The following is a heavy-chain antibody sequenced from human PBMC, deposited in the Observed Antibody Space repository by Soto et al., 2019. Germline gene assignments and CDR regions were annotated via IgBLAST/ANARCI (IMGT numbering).Heavy chain of an antibody. J-gene: IGHJ4*02. V-gene: IGHV3-33*01. CDR1: GFTFSSYG. CDR3: ARDASSSWPTYYFDY. Sequence: QVQLVESGGGVVQPGRSLRLSCAASGFTFSSYGMHWVRQAPGKGLEWVAVIWYDGSNKYYADSVKGRFTISRDNSKNTLYLQMKSLRAEDTAVYYCARDASSSWPTYYFDYWGQGTLVTVSS. CDR2: IWYDGSNK. D-gene: IGHD6-13*01.